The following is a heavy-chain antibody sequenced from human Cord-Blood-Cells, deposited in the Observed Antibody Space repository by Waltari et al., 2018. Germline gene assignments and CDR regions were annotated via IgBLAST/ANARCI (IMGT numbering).Heavy chain of an antibody. CDR2: ISSSGSTI. D-gene: IGHD5-12*01. CDR3: ASRDVYSGYDDY. Sequence: EVQLVESGGGLVQPGGSLRLSCAASGFTFSSYEMNWVRQAPGEGLEWVSYISSSGSTIYYADSVKGRFTISRDNAKNSLYLQMNSLRAEDTAVYYCASRDVYSGYDDYWGQGTLVTVSS. CDR1: GFTFSSYE. V-gene: IGHV3-48*03. J-gene: IGHJ4*02.